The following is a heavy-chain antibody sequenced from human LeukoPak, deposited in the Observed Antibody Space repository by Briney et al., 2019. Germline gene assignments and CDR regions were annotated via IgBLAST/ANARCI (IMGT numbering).Heavy chain of an antibody. J-gene: IGHJ4*02. CDR1: GGTFSSYT. Sequence: SVKVSCKASGGTFSSYTISWVRQAPGQGLEWMGRIVPILGIANYAQKFQGRVTITADKSTSTAYMELSSLRSEDTAVYYCARDRGSSSISFDYWGQGTLVTVSS. D-gene: IGHD6-13*01. CDR2: IVPILGIA. CDR3: ARDRGSSSISFDY. V-gene: IGHV1-69*04.